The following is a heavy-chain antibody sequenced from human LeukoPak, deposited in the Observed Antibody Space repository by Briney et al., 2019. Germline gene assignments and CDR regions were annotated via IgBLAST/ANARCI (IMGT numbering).Heavy chain of an antibody. V-gene: IGHV1-18*01. CDR3: ARDKSMAYFDY. CDR1: GYTFTSYG. J-gene: IGHJ4*02. CDR2: ISAYNGNT. Sequence: AASARVSCKASGYTFTSYGISWVRQAPGQGLEWMGWISAYNGNTNYAQKLQGRVTMTTDTSTSTAYMELRSLRSDDTAVYYCARDKSMAYFDYWGQGTLVTVSS. D-gene: IGHD5-24*01.